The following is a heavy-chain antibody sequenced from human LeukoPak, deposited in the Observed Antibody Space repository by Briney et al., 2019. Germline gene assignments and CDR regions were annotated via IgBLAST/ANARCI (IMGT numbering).Heavy chain of an antibody. J-gene: IGHJ5*02. D-gene: IGHD4-17*01. V-gene: IGHV3-30*02. CDR1: RFSFKTDG. CDR2: IRHDGSLI. CDR3: ARGDDYGSDTRLPKFNWFDP. Sequence: GGSLRLSCVASRFSFKTDGMHWVRQAPGKGLEWVAFIRHDGSLIYYSDSVKGRFTISGDNSKNTLFLQMNSLRTEDTAVYYCARGDDYGSDTRLPKFNWFDPWGQGTLVTVSS.